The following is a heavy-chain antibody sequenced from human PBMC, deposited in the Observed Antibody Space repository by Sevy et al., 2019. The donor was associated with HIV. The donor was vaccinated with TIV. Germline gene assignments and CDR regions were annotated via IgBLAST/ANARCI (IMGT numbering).Heavy chain of an antibody. J-gene: IGHJ4*02. CDR3: ARGYCTGGSCSPGGF. D-gene: IGHD2-15*01. CDR2: ISPLNGDT. V-gene: IGHV1-18*01. CDR1: GYTFTSYI. Sequence: VKVSCKTSGYTFTSYIISWVRQAPGQGLEWMGWISPLNGDTKYVQKFQGRVTMSIDTSTSTAYMDLRSLRSDDTAVYYCARGYCTGGSCSPGGFWGQGTLVTVSS.